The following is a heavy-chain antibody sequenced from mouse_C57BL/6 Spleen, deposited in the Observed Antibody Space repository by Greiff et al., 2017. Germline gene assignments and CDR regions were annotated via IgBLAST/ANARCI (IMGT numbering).Heavy chain of an antibody. Sequence: DVKLVESGGGLVKPGGSLKLSCAASGFTFSSYAMSWVRQTPEKRLEWVATISDGGSYTYYPDNVKGRFTISRDNAKNNLYLQMSHLKSEDTAMYYCARDQGNYVRYFDYWGQGTTLTVSS. CDR2: ISDGGSYT. J-gene: IGHJ2*01. CDR3: ARDQGNYVRYFDY. V-gene: IGHV5-4*01. D-gene: IGHD2-1*01. CDR1: GFTFSSYA.